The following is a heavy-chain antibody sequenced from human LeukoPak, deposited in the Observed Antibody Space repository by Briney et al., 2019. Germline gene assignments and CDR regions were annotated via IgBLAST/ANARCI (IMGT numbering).Heavy chain of an antibody. Sequence: GGSLRLSCSASGFTFSTYAMHWVRQAPGKGLEYVSAISSNGGSTYYADSEKGRFSISRDNSMNTLYLQMSSLRAEDTAVYYCVTNAGEGERRRRYDYWGQGTLVTVSS. CDR2: ISSNGGST. J-gene: IGHJ4*02. V-gene: IGHV3-64D*06. CDR1: GFTFSTYA. CDR3: VTNAGEGERRRRYDY. D-gene: IGHD1-26*01.